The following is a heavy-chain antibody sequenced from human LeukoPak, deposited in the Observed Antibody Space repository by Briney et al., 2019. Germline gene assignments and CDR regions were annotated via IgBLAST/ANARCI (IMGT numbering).Heavy chain of an antibody. CDR3: ARDSSLGDGYSF. Sequence: SETLSLTCTVSGGSISSYYWSRIRQPPGKGLEWIGSIYYSGSTYYNPSLKSRVTISVDTSKNQFSLKLSSVTAADTAVYYCARDSSLGDGYSFWGQGTLVTVSS. V-gene: IGHV4-39*07. CDR2: IYYSGST. D-gene: IGHD5-24*01. CDR1: GGSISSYY. J-gene: IGHJ4*02.